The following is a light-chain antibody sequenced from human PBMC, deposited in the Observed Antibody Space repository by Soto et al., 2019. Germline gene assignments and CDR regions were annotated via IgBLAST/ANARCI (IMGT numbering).Light chain of an antibody. J-gene: IGLJ3*02. CDR3: TSYTTSSTVV. CDR2: EVT. V-gene: IGLV2-14*01. Sequence: QSALTQPASXXXXXGQSITISCTGTSSDIGAYNYVSWYQQHPGKAPQLMIYEVTTRPSGVSTRFSGSKSGNTASLTISGLQAEDEADYYCTSYTTSSTVVFGGGTKLTVL. CDR1: SSDIGAYNY.